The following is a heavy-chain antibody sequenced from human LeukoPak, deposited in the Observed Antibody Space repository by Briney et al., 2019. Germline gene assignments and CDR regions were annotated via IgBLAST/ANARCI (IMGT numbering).Heavy chain of an antibody. Sequence: GGSLRLSCAASGFTFSSYGMSWVRQAPGKGLEWVSAISGSGGSTYYADSVKGRFTISRDNSKNTLYLQMNSLRAEDTAVYYCARDHAYAFDIWGQGTLVTVSS. CDR1: GFTFSSYG. J-gene: IGHJ3*02. D-gene: IGHD2-2*01. V-gene: IGHV3-23*01. CDR3: ARDHAYAFDI. CDR2: ISGSGGST.